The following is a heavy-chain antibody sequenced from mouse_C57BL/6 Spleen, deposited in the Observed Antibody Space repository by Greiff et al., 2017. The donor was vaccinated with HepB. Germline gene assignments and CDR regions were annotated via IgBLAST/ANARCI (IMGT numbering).Heavy chain of an antibody. Sequence: EVKLMESGGGLVQPGGSMKLSCAASGFTFSDAWMDWVRQSPGKGLEWVAEIGNKANNHATYYAESVKGRFTISRDDSKSGVYLQMNGLRAEDTGIYYCTGLGQAYWGQGTLVTVSA. CDR3: TGLGQAY. CDR1: GFTFSDAW. D-gene: IGHD4-1*01. J-gene: IGHJ3*01. CDR2: IGNKANNHAT. V-gene: IGHV6-6*01.